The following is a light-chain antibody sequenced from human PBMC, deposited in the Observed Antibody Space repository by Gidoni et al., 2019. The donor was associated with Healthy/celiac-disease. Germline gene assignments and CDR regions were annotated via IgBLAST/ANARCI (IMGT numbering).Light chain of an antibody. Sequence: EMVLTQSTATLSLSPGERATLSCRASQSVSIYLAWYQQQPGQAPRLLIYDASNRATGIPARFSGSGSGTDFTLTISSLEPEDFAVYYCQQRSNWPPWTFGQGTKVEIK. CDR2: DAS. V-gene: IGKV3-11*01. J-gene: IGKJ1*01. CDR3: QQRSNWPPWT. CDR1: QSVSIY.